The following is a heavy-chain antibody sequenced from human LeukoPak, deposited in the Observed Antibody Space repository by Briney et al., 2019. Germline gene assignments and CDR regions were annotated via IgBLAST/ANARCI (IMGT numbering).Heavy chain of an antibody. J-gene: IGHJ4*02. CDR1: GFTVSSNY. CDR2: IYSGGST. CDR3: AQTRSLSSSWFDY. Sequence: GGSLRLSCAASGFTVSSNYMSWVRQAPGTGLEWVSLIYSGGSTYYADSVKGRFTISRDNSKNTLYLQMNSLRAEDTAVYYCAQTRSLSSSWFDYWGQGTLVTVSS. V-gene: IGHV3-66*01. D-gene: IGHD6-13*01.